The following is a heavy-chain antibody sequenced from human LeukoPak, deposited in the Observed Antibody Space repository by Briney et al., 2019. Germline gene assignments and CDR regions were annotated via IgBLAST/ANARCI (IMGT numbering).Heavy chain of an antibody. D-gene: IGHD1-14*01. J-gene: IGHJ4*02. CDR2: TINTVDGT. CDR3: AKGGGNRNFDY. V-gene: IGHV3-23*01. Sequence: GGSLRLSCAASGFTFSNYAMSWVRPAPGKGLDWVSLTINTVDGTYYAHSVKGRLTISRDNSKNTLYLQMNSLRAEDTAVYYCAKGGGNRNFDYWGQGTLVAVSA. CDR1: GFTFSNYA.